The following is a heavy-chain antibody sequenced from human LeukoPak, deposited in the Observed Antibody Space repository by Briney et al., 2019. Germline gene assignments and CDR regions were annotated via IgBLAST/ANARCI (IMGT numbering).Heavy chain of an antibody. V-gene: IGHV1-46*01. Sequence: ASVKVSCKASGYTFTSCYMHWVRQAPGQGLEWMGIINPSGGSTSYAQKFQGRVTMTRDTSTSTVYMELSSLRSEDTAVYYCARDSGVRVYDYWGQGTLVTVSS. CDR3: ARDSGVRVYDY. J-gene: IGHJ4*02. CDR2: INPSGGST. D-gene: IGHD3-10*01. CDR1: GYTFTSCY.